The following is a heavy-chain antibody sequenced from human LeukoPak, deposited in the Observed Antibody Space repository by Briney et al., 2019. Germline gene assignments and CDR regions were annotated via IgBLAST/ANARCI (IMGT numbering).Heavy chain of an antibody. CDR2: IKQDGSEK. CDR1: GLTFNNYW. V-gene: IGHV3-7*01. CDR3: AREGGYDAFDY. D-gene: IGHD5-12*01. Sequence: GGSLRLSCAASGLTFNNYWMNWVRQAPGKGLEWVANIKQDGSEKKYVDSVKGRFTISRDNSKNTLYLQMNSLRAEDTAVYYCAREGGYDAFDYWGQGTLVTVSS. J-gene: IGHJ4*02.